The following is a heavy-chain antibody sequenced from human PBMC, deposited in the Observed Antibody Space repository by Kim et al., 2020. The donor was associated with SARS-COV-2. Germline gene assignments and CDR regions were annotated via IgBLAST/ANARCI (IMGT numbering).Heavy chain of an antibody. J-gene: IGHJ4*02. D-gene: IGHD1-26*01. CDR1: GFTFSSYW. Sequence: GGSLRLSCAASGFTFSSYWMHWVRQVPGKGLVWVSRINRDGSSTTYADSVKGRFTISRDNAKNTLYLQMNSLRAEDTAVYYCARETPIRGSYFEGYWGQGTLVTVSS. CDR2: INRDGSST. V-gene: IGHV3-74*01. CDR3: ARETPIRGSYFEGY.